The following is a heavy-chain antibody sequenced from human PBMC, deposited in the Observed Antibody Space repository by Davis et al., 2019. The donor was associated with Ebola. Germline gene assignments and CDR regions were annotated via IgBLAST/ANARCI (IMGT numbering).Heavy chain of an antibody. CDR1: GFTFNGYA. Sequence: GESLKISCAASGFTFNGYAMSWVRQAPGKGLEWVSTTAGGGYTYYADPMKGRVTVSRDNSKNTLYLQMNNLRGEDTAVYYCAKEGQVGGHSHFDYWGQGTLVTVSS. CDR2: TAGGGYT. CDR3: AKEGQVGGHSHFDY. V-gene: IGHV3-23*01. J-gene: IGHJ4*02. D-gene: IGHD3-16*01.